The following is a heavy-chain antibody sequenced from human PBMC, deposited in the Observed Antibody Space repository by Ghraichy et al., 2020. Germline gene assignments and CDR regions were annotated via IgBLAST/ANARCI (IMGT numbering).Heavy chain of an antibody. D-gene: IGHD1-26*01. CDR1: GGSVSSGSYY. J-gene: IGHJ6*03. CDR2: FHTSGST. V-gene: IGHV4-61*02. CDR3: ARGGATYYYYMDV. Sequence: SKTLSLTCTVSGGSVSSGSYYWSWIRQPAGKGLEWVGRFHTSGSTNYNPSLKSRVTISVDTSKNQFSLRLSSVTAADTAVYYCARGGATYYYYMDVWGKGTTVTVSS.